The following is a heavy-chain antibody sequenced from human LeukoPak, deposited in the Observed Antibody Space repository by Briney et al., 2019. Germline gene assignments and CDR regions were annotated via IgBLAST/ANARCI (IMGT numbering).Heavy chain of an antibody. V-gene: IGHV1-18*01. D-gene: IGHD2-2*01. CDR3: AREGPPAALDAFDI. CDR1: GYTFTSYG. J-gene: IGHJ3*02. CDR2: ISAYNGNT. Sequence: ASVKVSCKASGYTFTSYGISWVRQAPGQGLEWRGWISAYNGNTNYAQKLQGRVTMTTDTSTSTAYMELRSLRSDDTAVYYCAREGPPAALDAFDIWGQGTMVTVSS.